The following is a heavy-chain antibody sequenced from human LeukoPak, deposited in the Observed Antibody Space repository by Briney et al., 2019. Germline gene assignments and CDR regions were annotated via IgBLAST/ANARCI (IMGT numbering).Heavy chain of an antibody. V-gene: IGHV1-69*01. D-gene: IGHD3-10*01. CDR1: GGTFSSYA. CDR3: ATARADYYYGMDV. CDR2: IIPILGTA. J-gene: IGHJ6*02. Sequence: ASVKVSCKASGGTFSSYAISWVRQAPGHRLEWMGGIIPILGTANYAQKFQGRVTITADESTSTAYMELSSLRSEDTAVYYCATARADYYYGMDVWGQGTTVTVSS.